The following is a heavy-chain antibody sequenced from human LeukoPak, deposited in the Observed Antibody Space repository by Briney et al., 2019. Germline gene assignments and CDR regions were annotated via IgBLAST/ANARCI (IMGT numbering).Heavy chain of an antibody. CDR1: GFAFSTFW. Sequence: PGGSLRLSCAASGFAFSTFWMHWVRQAPGKGLVWVSHIKSDGSSTTYADSVKGRFTISRDNAKNTLYLQMNSLRAEDTAVYYCARDRGYTQDLWGQGTLVTVSS. J-gene: IGHJ4*02. CDR3: ARDRGYTQDL. CDR2: IKSDGSST. D-gene: IGHD5-12*01. V-gene: IGHV3-74*03.